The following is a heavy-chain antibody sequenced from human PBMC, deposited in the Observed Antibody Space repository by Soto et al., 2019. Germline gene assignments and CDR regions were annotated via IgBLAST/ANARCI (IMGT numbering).Heavy chain of an antibody. CDR3: ERALDPYYGGNSLSLDY. J-gene: IGHJ4*02. V-gene: IGHV1-69*13. CDR1: GGSFSTYG. Sequence: QVQLVQSGAEVKKPGSSVKVSCKASGGSFSTYGINWVRLAPGPGLECMGGIIPKFGTTNYAQKFRGRVTITADDSTNTAYMELNYLRSEDTAVYCCERALDPYYGGNSLSLDYWGQGTLVTVSS. D-gene: IGHD4-17*01. CDR2: IIPKFGTT.